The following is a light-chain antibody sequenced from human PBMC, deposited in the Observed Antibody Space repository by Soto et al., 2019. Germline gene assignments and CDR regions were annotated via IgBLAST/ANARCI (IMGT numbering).Light chain of an antibody. CDR3: QQCVDYPFT. V-gene: IGKV1D-13*01. Sequence: AFQLTQSPSSLSASVGDSVTITCRASQGISSALAWYHQTPGRAPTLLIYDASTLESGVPSRFSGSSSGTDFTLTVSCLQPEDCTSYYCQQCVDYPFTFGPGTKVDI. J-gene: IGKJ3*01. CDR1: QGISSA. CDR2: DAS.